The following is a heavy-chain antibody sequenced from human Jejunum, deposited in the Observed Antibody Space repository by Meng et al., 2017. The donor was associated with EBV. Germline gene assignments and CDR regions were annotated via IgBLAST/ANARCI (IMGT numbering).Heavy chain of an antibody. V-gene: IGHV4-4*02. Sequence: SGPELVPASGTLSLTCTFCRGPNNNKNWWHWVRTAPGKGVEWIGEIDHTGTTHYNPSLKSRVTISLGTSMNQFSLELTSPTPADTAVYYCARDSQYLARGYFDYWGQGALVTVSS. CDR2: IDHTGTT. CDR3: ARDSQYLARGYFDY. CDR1: RGPNNNKNW. D-gene: IGHD2/OR15-2a*01. J-gene: IGHJ4*02.